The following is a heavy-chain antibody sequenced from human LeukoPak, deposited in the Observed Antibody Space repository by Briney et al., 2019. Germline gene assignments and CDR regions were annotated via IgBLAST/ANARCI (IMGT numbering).Heavy chain of an antibody. CDR1: GFTFINYG. CDR2: ISYDATNK. CDR3: ANYGDYQYFDY. D-gene: IGHD4-17*01. J-gene: IGHJ4*02. V-gene: IGHV3-30*18. Sequence: GGSLRLSCAASGFTFINYGMHWVRQAPGKGLEWVAVISYDATNKYYADSVKGRFTISRDNSKNTLYLQRNSLKTDDTAVYYCANYGDYQYFDYWGQGTPVTVSS.